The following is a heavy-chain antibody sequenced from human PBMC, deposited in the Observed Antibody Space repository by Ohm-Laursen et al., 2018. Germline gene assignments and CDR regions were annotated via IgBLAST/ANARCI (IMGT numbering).Heavy chain of an antibody. CDR3: AKDLSSKTCPDY. Sequence: SLRLSCAASGFTFSSYGMHWVRQAPGKGLEWVAVISYDGSNKYYADSVKGRFTISRDNSKNTLYLQMNSLRAEDTAVHYCAKDLSSKTCPDYWGQGTLVTVSS. CDR1: GFTFSSYG. D-gene: IGHD2/OR15-2a*01. J-gene: IGHJ4*02. CDR2: ISYDGSNK. V-gene: IGHV3-30*18.